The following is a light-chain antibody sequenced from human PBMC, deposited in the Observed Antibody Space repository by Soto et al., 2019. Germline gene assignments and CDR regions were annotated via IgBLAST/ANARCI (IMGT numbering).Light chain of an antibody. J-gene: IGLJ1*01. V-gene: IGLV1-40*01. CDR2: DNL. CDR3: QTLDSSLNVYV. CDR1: SSNIGAGYA. Sequence: QSVLTQPPSVSGAPGQRVTISCTGSSSNIGAGYAVHWYQQLPGTAPKLLIYDNLNRPSGVPDRFSGSRSGTSASLAITGLQAEYEADYYCQTLDSSLNVYVFGPGTKVTVL.